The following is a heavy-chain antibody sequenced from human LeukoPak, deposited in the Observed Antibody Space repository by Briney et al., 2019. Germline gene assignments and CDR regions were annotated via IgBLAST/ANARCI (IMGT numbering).Heavy chain of an antibody. V-gene: IGHV5-51*01. CDR2: IYPGDSDT. J-gene: IGHJ4*02. CDR3: ARLGTSATYFEF. D-gene: IGHD2-15*01. CDR1: GYSFIRNW. Sequence: GESLKISCKGSGYSFIRNWIGWVRQMPGKGLEWMAIIYPGDSDTRYSPSFQGQVTISADKSISTAYLQWSSLTASDTAMYYCARLGTSATYFEFWGQGTLVTVS.